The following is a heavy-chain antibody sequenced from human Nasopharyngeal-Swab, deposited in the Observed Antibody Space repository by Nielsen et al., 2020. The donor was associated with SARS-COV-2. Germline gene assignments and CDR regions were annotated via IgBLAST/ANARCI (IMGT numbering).Heavy chain of an antibody. CDR2: IYHSGST. J-gene: IGHJ5*02. V-gene: IGHV4-59*01. CDR3: ARVVCSGGSCSFET. Sequence: SETLSLTCTVSGVSISDNYCGWIRQPPGEGLERIGSIYHSGSTNYNSPLKSRITISLDASKKQFSLKMSSVTAADTAVYYCARVVCSGGSCSFETWGQGTLVTVSS. CDR1: GVSISDNY. D-gene: IGHD2-15*01.